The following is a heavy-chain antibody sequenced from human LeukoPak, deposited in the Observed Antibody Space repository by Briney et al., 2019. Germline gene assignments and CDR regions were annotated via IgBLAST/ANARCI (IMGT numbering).Heavy chain of an antibody. Sequence: SQTLSLTCTVSGGSISSGDYYWSWIRQPPGKGLEWIGYIYYSGSTYYNPSLKSRVTISVDTSKNQFSLKLSSETAADTAVYYCARDSSSSSTWYFDLWGRGTLVTVSS. CDR2: IYYSGST. V-gene: IGHV4-30-4*08. CDR1: GGSISSGDYY. J-gene: IGHJ2*01. CDR3: ARDSSSSSTWYFDL. D-gene: IGHD6-6*01.